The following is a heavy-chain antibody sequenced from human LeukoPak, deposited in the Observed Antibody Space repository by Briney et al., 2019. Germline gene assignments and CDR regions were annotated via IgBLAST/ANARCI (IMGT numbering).Heavy chain of an antibody. CDR2: IYNGDT. CDR3: ARYRAFDI. Sequence: PSETLSRTCAVSGGSISDYYWSWIRQPPGKGLEWIGYIYNGDTNYNPSLKSRVTISVDTSKNQFSLKLSSVTAADTAVYYCARYRAFDIWGQGTMVTVSS. V-gene: IGHV4-59*01. J-gene: IGHJ3*02. CDR1: GGSISDYY.